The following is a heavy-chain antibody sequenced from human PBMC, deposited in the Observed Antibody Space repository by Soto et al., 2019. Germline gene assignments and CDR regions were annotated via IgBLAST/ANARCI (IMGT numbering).Heavy chain of an antibody. CDR3: AKDRYYYDSSGYYGAYYYYGMDV. Sequence: QVQLVESGGGVVQPGRSLRLSCAASGFTFSSYGMHWVRQAPGKGLEWVAVITYDGSNKYYADSVKGRFTISRDNSKNTLYLQMNSLRAEDTAVYYCAKDRYYYDSSGYYGAYYYYGMDVWGQGTTVTVSS. J-gene: IGHJ6*02. CDR1: GFTFSSYG. CDR2: ITYDGSNK. D-gene: IGHD3-22*01. V-gene: IGHV3-30*18.